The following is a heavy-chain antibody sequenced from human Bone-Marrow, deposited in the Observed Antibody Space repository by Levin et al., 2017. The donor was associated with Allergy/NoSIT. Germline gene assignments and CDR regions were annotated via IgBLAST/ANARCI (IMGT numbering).Heavy chain of an antibody. J-gene: IGHJ2*01. V-gene: IGHV3-74*01. D-gene: IGHD4/OR15-4a*01. CDR3: ARDPGTNGHDWYFGL. Sequence: GGSLRLSCAASGFTFSNYRMHWVRQAPGKGLVWVSRIESDESSTNHADSVKGRFTISRDNAKNTLYLQMNSLRAEDTAVYYCARDPGTNGHDWYFGLWGRGTLVTVSS. CDR1: GFTFSNYR. CDR2: IESDESST.